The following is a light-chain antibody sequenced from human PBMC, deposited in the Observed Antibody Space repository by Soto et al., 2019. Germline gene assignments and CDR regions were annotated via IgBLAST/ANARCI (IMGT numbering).Light chain of an antibody. CDR1: QALNTR. V-gene: IGKV3-20*01. Sequence: EIVLTHSPATLSAFPCDIVTLSFRASQALNTRLAWYQHKPGQAPRLLIYLTSNRATGIPDRFSGSGSGTDFTLTISRLEPEDFAVYYCQQYGSSPKTFGGGTKVDI. CDR2: LTS. J-gene: IGKJ4*01. CDR3: QQYGSSPKT.